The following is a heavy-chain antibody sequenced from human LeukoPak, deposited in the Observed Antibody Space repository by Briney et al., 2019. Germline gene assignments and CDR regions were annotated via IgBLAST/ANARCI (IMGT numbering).Heavy chain of an antibody. Sequence: PGGSLRLSCAASAFTFSNNWRYWVRQAPGKGLVWVSRINNDGRTTSYADSVKGRFTISRDNAKSTLYLQMNSLRAEDTAVYFCARGDYVWGTYHYTLDYWGQGTLVTVSS. D-gene: IGHD3-16*02. CDR1: AFTFSNNW. CDR2: INNDGRTT. V-gene: IGHV3-74*01. J-gene: IGHJ4*02. CDR3: ARGDYVWGTYHYTLDY.